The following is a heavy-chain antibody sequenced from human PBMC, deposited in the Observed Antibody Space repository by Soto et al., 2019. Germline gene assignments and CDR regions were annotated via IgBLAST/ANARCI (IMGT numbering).Heavy chain of an antibody. J-gene: IGHJ6*02. V-gene: IGHV1-69*13. CDR3: ARESYSGYDYSAYYYGMDV. CDR1: GGTFSIYA. Sequence: SVKVSCKASGGTFSIYAISWVRQAPGQGLEWMGGIIPIFGTANYAQKFQGRVTITADESTSTAYMELSSLRSEDTAVYYCARESYSGYDYSAYYYGMDVWGQGTTVTVSS. D-gene: IGHD5-12*01. CDR2: IIPIFGTA.